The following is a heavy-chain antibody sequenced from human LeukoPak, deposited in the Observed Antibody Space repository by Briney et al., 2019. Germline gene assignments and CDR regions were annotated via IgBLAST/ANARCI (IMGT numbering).Heavy chain of an antibody. CDR3: ARRSSIAAHLFDY. CDR1: GYSFTSYW. Sequence: LGESLKISCKGSGYSFTSYWIGWVRQMPGKGLEWMGIIYPRDSDTRYSPSFQGQVTISADKSISTAYLQWSSLKASDTAMYYCARRSSIAAHLFDYWGQGALVTVSS. J-gene: IGHJ4*02. D-gene: IGHD6-6*01. V-gene: IGHV5-51*01. CDR2: IYPRDSDT.